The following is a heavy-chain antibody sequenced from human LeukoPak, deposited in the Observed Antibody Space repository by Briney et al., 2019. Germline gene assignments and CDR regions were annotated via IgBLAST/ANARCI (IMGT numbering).Heavy chain of an antibody. CDR1: GFSFSVYW. CDR2: IKTDGSIT. D-gene: IGHD5-12*01. CDR3: ARGTPKTSRGSSPGYMDV. Sequence: GGSLRLSCAASGFSFSVYWMHWVRQAPGKGPVWVSRIKTDGSITDYADSVKGRFTISRDNAKNSLYLQMNSLRAEDTAVYYCARGTPKTSRGSSPGYMDVWGKGTTVTVSS. J-gene: IGHJ6*03. V-gene: IGHV3-74*01.